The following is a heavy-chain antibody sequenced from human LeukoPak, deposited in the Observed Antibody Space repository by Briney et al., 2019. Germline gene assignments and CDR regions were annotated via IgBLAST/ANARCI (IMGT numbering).Heavy chain of an antibody. D-gene: IGHD5-18*01. V-gene: IGHV3-21*01. CDR2: ISSSSSYI. CDR3: ARAHVDTAMVGDYYYYGMDV. CDR1: GFTFSSYS. Sequence: GGSLRLSCAASGFTFSSYSMNWVRQAPGKGLEWVSPISSSSSYIYYADSVKGRFTISRDNAKNSLYLQMNSLRAEDTAVYYCARAHVDTAMVGDYYYYGMDVWGQGTTVTVSS. J-gene: IGHJ6*02.